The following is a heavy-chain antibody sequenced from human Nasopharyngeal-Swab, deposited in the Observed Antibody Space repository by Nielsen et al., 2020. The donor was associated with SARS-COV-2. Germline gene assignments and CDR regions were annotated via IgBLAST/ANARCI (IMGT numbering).Heavy chain of an antibody. CDR3: ARPATTAQSDAFDI. J-gene: IGHJ3*02. CDR2: FYYSGIT. V-gene: IGHV4-59*08. CDR1: GGSISSYY. D-gene: IGHD1-1*01. Sequence: SETLSLTCTVSGGSISSYYWSWIRQSPGKGLEWIGYFYYSGITNYNPSLKSRVTILIDTSKNQFSLRLNSVTAADTAVYYCARPATTAQSDAFDIWGQGTMVTVS.